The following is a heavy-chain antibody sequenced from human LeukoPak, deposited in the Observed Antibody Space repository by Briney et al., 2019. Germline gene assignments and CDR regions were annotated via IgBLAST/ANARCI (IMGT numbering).Heavy chain of an antibody. J-gene: IGHJ2*01. V-gene: IGHV3-13*01. Sequence: PGESLRLSCAASGFTFSNSDMHWVRQAPGKGLEWVSAIGTAGDTYYAVSVKGRFTISRENAKNSLYLQVNSLRPGDTAVYYCAREGPTVGSKWDNWYFDLWGRGTLVTVSS. D-gene: IGHD1-26*01. CDR1: GFTFSNSD. CDR2: IGTAGDT. CDR3: AREGPTVGSKWDNWYFDL.